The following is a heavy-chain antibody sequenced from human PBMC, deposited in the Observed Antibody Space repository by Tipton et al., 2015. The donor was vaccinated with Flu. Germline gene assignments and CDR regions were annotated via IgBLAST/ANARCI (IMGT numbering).Heavy chain of an antibody. CDR2: IYSGGST. D-gene: IGHD2-15*01. Sequence: GSLRLSYVVSGFTVSSNYMTWVRQAPGKGREWVSVIYSGGSTTYADSVKGRFTISRDNVKNSLYLQMNSLCAEGTAVYHCAKGHTIVNWGHGTLVTVSS. CDR3: AKGHTIVN. V-gene: IGHV3-53*01. J-gene: IGHJ4*01. CDR1: GFTVSSNY.